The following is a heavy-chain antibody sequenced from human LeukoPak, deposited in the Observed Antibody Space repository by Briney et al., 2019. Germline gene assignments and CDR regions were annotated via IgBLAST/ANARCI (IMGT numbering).Heavy chain of an antibody. J-gene: IGHJ3*02. CDR1: GGTFSSYA. V-gene: IGHV1-69*05. Sequence: SVKVSCKAPGGTFSSYAISWVRQAPGQGLEWMGGIIPIFGTANYAQKFQGRVTITTDESTSTAYMELSSLRSEDTAVYYCAQEGPDAFDIWGQGTMVTVSS. CDR2: IIPIFGTA. CDR3: AQEGPDAFDI.